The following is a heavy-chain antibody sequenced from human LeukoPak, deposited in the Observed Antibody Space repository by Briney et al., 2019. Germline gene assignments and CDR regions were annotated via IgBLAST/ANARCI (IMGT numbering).Heavy chain of an antibody. J-gene: IGHJ4*02. CDR1: GGSISSDGYY. CDR3: ARVDYDILTGYYWIDY. CDR2: IYYSGST. D-gene: IGHD3-9*01. V-gene: IGHV4-31*03. Sequence: SQTLSLTCTVSGGSISSDGYYWSWIRQHPGKGLEWIGYIYYSGSTYYNPSLKSRVTISVDTSKNQFSLKLSSVTAADTAVYYCARVDYDILTGYYWIDYWGQGTLVTVSS.